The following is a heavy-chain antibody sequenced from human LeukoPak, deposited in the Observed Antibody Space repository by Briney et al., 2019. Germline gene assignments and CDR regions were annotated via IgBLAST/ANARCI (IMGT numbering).Heavy chain of an antibody. V-gene: IGHV4-59*01. CDR1: GGSISSYY. CDR2: IYYSGST. CDR3: ARAMIDDAFDI. Sequence: PSETLSLTCTVSGGSISSYYWRRIRQPPGKGLEWIGYIYYSGSTNYNPSLKSRVTISVDTSKNQFSLKLSSVTAADTAVYYCARAMIDDAFDIWGQGTMVTVSS. D-gene: IGHD3-22*01. J-gene: IGHJ3*02.